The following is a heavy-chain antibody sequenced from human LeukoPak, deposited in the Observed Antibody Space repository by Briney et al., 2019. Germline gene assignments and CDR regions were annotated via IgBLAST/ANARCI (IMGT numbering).Heavy chain of an antibody. V-gene: IGHV3-7*01. D-gene: IGHD2-15*01. CDR2: IKQDGSEK. Sequence: PGGSLRLSCAASGITFSSYWMSWVRQAPGKGLEWVANIKQDGSEKYYVDSVKGRFTISRDNAKNSLYLQMNSLRAEDTAVYYCARINPDCSGGSCYIPYYYYYYMDVWGKRTTVTISS. CDR1: GITFSSYW. J-gene: IGHJ6*03. CDR3: ARINPDCSGGSCYIPYYYYYYMDV.